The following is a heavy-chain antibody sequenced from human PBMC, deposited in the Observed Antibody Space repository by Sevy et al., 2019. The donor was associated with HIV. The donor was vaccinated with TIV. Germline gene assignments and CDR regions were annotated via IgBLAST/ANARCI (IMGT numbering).Heavy chain of an antibody. CDR1: GGSISSYY. J-gene: IGHJ3*02. V-gene: IGHV4-59*01. CDR3: ARRASWHDAFDI. D-gene: IGHD2-2*01. CDR2: IYYSGST. Sequence: SETLSLTCTVSGGSISSYYWSWIRQPPGKGLEWIGYIYYSGSTNYNPPLKSRVTISVDTSKNQFSLKLSSVTAADTAVYYCARRASWHDAFDIWGQGTMVTVSS.